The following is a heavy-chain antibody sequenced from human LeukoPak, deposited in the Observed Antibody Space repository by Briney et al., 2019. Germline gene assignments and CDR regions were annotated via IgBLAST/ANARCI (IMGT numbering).Heavy chain of an antibody. CDR1: GYTFTSYY. D-gene: IGHD3-9*01. V-gene: IGHV1-46*03. Sequence: ASVKVSCKASGYTFTSYYMHWERQPPGQGLEWMGIINPSGGRTSYAQKLEGRVTMTRDTSTSTVYMALSSLRSEDTAVYYCARVHSSLRYFDWLYPGGGYFDYWGQGTLVTVSS. CDR2: INPSGGRT. J-gene: IGHJ4*02. CDR3: ARVHSSLRYFDWLYPGGGYFDY.